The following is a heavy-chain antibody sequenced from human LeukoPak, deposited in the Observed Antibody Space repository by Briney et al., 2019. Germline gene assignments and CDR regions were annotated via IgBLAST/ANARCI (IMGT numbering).Heavy chain of an antibody. V-gene: IGHV3-7*03. J-gene: IGHJ6*03. Sequence: GGSLRLSCAASGFTFSSYWMSWVRQAPGKGLEWVANIKQDGSEKYYVDSVKGRFTISRDNAKNSLYLQMNSLRAEDTAVYYCAKPYGYRVGYMDVWGKGTTVTVSS. D-gene: IGHD5-18*01. CDR2: IKQDGSEK. CDR1: GFTFSSYW. CDR3: AKPYGYRVGYMDV.